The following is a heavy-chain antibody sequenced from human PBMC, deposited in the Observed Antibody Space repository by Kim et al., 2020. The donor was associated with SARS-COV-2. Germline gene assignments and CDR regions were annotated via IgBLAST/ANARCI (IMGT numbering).Heavy chain of an antibody. V-gene: IGHV2-5*02. CDR1: GFSLSTSGVG. CDR3: AHRHTEAGTKAVAGRRDWFDP. Sequence: SGPTLVNPTQTLTLTCTFSGFSLSTSGVGVGWIRQPPGKALEWLALIYWDDDKRYSPSLKSRLTITKDTSKNQVVLTMTNMDPVDTATYYCAHRHTEAGTKAVAGRRDWFDPWGQGTLVTVSS. D-gene: IGHD6-19*01. J-gene: IGHJ5*02. CDR2: IYWDDDK.